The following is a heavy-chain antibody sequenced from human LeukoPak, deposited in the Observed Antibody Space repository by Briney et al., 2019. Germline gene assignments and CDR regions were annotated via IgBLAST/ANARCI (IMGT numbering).Heavy chain of an antibody. CDR2: ISGSGGST. D-gene: IGHD6-13*01. CDR1: GFTFSSYT. CDR3: AKSLPIAAAGTGFDY. V-gene: IGHV3-23*01. J-gene: IGHJ4*02. Sequence: GGSLRLSCAASGFTFSSYTMSWVRQAPGKGLEWVSAISGSGGSTYYADSVKGRFTIPRDNSKNTLYLQMNSLRAEDTAVYYCAKSLPIAAAGTGFDYWGQGTLVTVSS.